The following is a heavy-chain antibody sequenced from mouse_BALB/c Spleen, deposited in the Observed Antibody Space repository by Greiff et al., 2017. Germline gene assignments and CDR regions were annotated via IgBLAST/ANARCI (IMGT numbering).Heavy chain of an antibody. Sequence: EVKLMESGGGLVKPGGSLKLSCAASGFTFSSYAMSWVRQTPEKRLEWVASISSGGSTYYPDSVKGRFTISRDNARNILYLQMSSLRSEDTAMYYCARDYYGSRGDWFAYWGQGTLVTVSA. V-gene: IGHV5-6-5*01. CDR3: ARDYYGSRGDWFAY. CDR1: GFTFSSYA. J-gene: IGHJ3*01. D-gene: IGHD1-1*01. CDR2: ISSGGST.